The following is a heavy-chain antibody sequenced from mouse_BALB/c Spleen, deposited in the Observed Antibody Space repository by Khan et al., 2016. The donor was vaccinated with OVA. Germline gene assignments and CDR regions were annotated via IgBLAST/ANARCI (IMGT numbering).Heavy chain of an antibody. V-gene: IGHV1S56*01. CDR2: IYPGNVNT. J-gene: IGHJ4*01. Sequence: QVQLKESGPELVKPGASVRISCKASGYTFTSYYIHWVKQRPGQGLEWIGWIYPGNVNTKYNEKFKGKATLTADTSSSTAYMQLSSLTSEDSAVYFCARWGGNYPSYAMDYWGQGTSVTVSS. CDR3: ARWGGNYPSYAMDY. CDR1: GYTFTSYY. D-gene: IGHD2-1*01.